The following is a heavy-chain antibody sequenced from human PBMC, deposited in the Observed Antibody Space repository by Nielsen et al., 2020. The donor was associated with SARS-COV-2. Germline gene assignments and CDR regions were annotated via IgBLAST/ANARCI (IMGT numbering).Heavy chain of an antibody. CDR3: AKVSYDSSGYDAFDI. CDR2: ISWNSGSI. V-gene: IGHV3-9*01. J-gene: IGHJ3*02. D-gene: IGHD3-22*01. Sequence: GGSLRLSCAASGFTLDDYAMHWVRQAPGKGLEWVSGISWNSGSIGYADSVKGRFTISRDNAKNSLYLQMNSLRAEDTALYYCAKVSYDSSGYDAFDIWGQGTMVTVSS. CDR1: GFTLDDYA.